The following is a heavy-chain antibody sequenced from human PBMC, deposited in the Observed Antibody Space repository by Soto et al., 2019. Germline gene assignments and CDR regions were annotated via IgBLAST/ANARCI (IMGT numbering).Heavy chain of an antibody. V-gene: IGHV1-69*02. J-gene: IGHJ3*02. CDR1: GDTFTSYT. D-gene: IGHD1-26*01. CDR2: IIPIFAIA. CDR3: ASSIVGATIYAFDI. Sequence: GASVKVSCKASGDTFTSYTINWVRQAPGQGLEWMGRIIPIFAIANYAQKFQGRVTITADKSTSTVYMELTSLRSEDTAVYYCASSIVGATIYAFDIWG.